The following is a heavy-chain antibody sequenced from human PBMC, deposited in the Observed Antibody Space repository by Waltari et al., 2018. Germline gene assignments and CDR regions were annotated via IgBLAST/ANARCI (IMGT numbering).Heavy chain of an antibody. V-gene: IGHV3-48*01. D-gene: IGHD3-9*01. CDR1: GFTFSTYR. CDR3: ARSSPTIPRMDV. CDR2: ISRSSSTI. Sequence: EGQLVESGGGLVQPGGSLRLSCEASGFTFSTYRLNWVRQAPGKGLEWVSYISRSSSTIYYADSVKGRFTISRDNAKNSLYLQINSLRAEDTAVYYCARSSPTIPRMDVWGQGTTVTVSS. J-gene: IGHJ6*02.